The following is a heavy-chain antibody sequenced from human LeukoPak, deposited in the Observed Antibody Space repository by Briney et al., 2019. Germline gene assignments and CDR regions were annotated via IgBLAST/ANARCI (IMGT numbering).Heavy chain of an antibody. J-gene: IGHJ4*02. V-gene: IGHV3-33*01. Sequence: GSLRPSCAASGFTFSSLGMHWVRRPPGKGLEWVSAIWYDGSKKYYADPVKGRFTISRDNSKNTLYLEMNSLRAEDTAVYYCARDYYYDSSGYWDYYFDFWGQGNLVSVSS. CDR3: ARDYYYDSSGYWDYYFDF. D-gene: IGHD3-22*01. CDR2: IWYDGSKK. CDR1: GFTFSSLG.